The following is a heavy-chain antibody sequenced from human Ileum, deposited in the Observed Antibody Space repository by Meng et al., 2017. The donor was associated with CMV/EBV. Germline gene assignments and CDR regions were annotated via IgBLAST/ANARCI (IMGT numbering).Heavy chain of an antibody. J-gene: IGHJ6*02. D-gene: IGHD5-18*01. Sequence: SETLSLTCTVSGGSISSYYWSWIRQPPVRGLEWFGYISNSGSTNYNPSLKSRVTISVDTSKNQLSLKLSSVTAADTAVYYCARGGYGYYYYGMDVWGQGTTVTVSS. CDR2: ISNSGST. CDR3: ARGGYGYYYYGMDV. CDR1: GGSISSYY. V-gene: IGHV4-59*12.